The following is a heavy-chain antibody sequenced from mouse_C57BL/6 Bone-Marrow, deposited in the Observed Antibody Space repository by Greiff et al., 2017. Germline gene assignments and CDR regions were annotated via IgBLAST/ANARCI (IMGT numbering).Heavy chain of an antibody. V-gene: IGHV5-6*01. D-gene: IGHD2-4*01. CDR1: GFTFSSYG. J-gene: IGHJ2*01. CDR2: ISSGGSYH. Sequence: EVQLVESGGDLVKPGGSLKLSCAASGFTFSSYGMSWVRQTPDKRLEWVATISSGGSYHYYPDSVKGRFTISRDNAKNTLYLQRSSLKSEDTAMYYCARPLYYDYGYYFDYWGQGTTLTVSS. CDR3: ARPLYYDYGYYFDY.